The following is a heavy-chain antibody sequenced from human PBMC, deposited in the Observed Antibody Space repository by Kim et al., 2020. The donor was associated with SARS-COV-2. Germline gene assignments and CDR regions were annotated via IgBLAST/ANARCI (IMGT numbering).Heavy chain of an antibody. CDR1: GYTFTGYY. V-gene: IGHV1-2*06. D-gene: IGHD6-6*01. Sequence: ASVKVSCKASGYTFTGYYMHWVRQAPGQGLEWMGRINPNSGGTNYAQKFQGRVTMTRDTSISTAYMELSRLRSDDTAVYYCAKVAATTTTISYYRYYFDYWGQGTLVTVSS. CDR2: INPNSGGT. CDR3: AKVAATTTTISYYRYYFDY. J-gene: IGHJ4*02.